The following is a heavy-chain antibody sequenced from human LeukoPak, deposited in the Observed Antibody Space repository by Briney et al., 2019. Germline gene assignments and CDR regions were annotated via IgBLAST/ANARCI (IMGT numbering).Heavy chain of an antibody. D-gene: IGHD6-19*01. CDR3: AKDKSLAVYSSGWPVDY. Sequence: GSLRLSCAASGFTFDDYTMHCVRQAPGKGLEWVSLISWDGGSTYYADSVKGRFTISRDNSKNSLYLQMNSLRAEDTALYYCAKDKSLAVYSSGWPVDYWGQGTLVTVSS. CDR2: ISWDGGST. V-gene: IGHV3-43*01. J-gene: IGHJ4*02. CDR1: GFTFDDYT.